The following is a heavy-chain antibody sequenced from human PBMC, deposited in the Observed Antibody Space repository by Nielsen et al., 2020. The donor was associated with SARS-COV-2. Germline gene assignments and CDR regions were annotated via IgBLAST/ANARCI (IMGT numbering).Heavy chain of an antibody. CDR1: GYTLTELS. CDR3: ATDVPRADYGDYHSRFDY. V-gene: IGHV1-24*01. J-gene: IGHJ4*02. D-gene: IGHD4-17*01. Sequence: ASVKVSCKVSGYTLTELSMHWVRQAPGKGLEWMGGFDPEDGETIYAQKFQGRVTMTEDTSTDTAYMELSSLRSEDTAVYYCATDVPRADYGDYHSRFDYWGQGTLVTVSS. CDR2: FDPEDGET.